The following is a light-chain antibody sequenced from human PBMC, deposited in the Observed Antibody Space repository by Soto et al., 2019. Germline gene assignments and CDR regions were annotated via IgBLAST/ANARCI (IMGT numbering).Light chain of an antibody. Sequence: EIVMTQSPATLSGSPVERVTLSCRASQSVSTNVAWYQQKPGQAPRLLLYGASTRATGLPARFSGSGSGTEFTLTISSLQSEDFAVYYCQQRDYWQVNCGQGKRREIK. CDR3: QQRDYWQVN. CDR1: QSVSTN. J-gene: IGKJ5*01. V-gene: IGKV3-15*01. CDR2: GAS.